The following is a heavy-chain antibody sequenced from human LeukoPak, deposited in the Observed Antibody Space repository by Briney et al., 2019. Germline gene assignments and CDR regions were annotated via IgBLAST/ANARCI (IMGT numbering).Heavy chain of an antibody. CDR2: IYYSGST. CDR3: ARRIVVVIEGEEYYYYMDV. CDR1: GGSISSSSYY. V-gene: IGHV4-39*01. D-gene: IGHD3-22*01. J-gene: IGHJ6*03. Sequence: SETLYLTCTVSGGSISSSSYYWGWIRQPPGKGLEWIGSIYYSGSTYYNPSLKSRVTISVDTSKNQFSLKLSSVTAADTAVCYCARRIVVVIEGEEYYYYMDVWGKGTTVTVSS.